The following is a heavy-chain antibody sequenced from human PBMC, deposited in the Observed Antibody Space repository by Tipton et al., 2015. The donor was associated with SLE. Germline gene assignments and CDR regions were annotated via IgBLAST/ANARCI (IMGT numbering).Heavy chain of an antibody. CDR1: GGPITSYY. V-gene: IGHV4-59*01. D-gene: IGHD3-10*01. J-gene: IGHJ5*02. CDR3: AGGGFAYPNWFDP. Sequence: TLSLTCTVSGGPITSYYWTWIRQPPGKRLEWIGFVYHGGGSNYNPSLESRVTMSVDTSKNQLSLKLTSVTAADTAIYYCAGGGFAYPNWFDPWGQGTLVTVSS. CDR2: VYHGGGS.